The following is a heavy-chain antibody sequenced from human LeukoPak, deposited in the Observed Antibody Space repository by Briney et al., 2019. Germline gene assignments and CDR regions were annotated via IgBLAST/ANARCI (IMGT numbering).Heavy chain of an antibody. Sequence: GGSLTLSCAASGFTFSSYVMSWVRQAPGKGLEWVSDITDSGGDTYYADSVKGRFTISRDNSKNTLYLQMNSLRAEDTAVFYCAKVGGGGYPYYFDYWGQGTLVTVSS. J-gene: IGHJ4*02. D-gene: IGHD2-15*01. CDR3: AKVGGGGYPYYFDY. CDR1: GFTFSSYV. CDR2: ITDSGGDT. V-gene: IGHV3-23*01.